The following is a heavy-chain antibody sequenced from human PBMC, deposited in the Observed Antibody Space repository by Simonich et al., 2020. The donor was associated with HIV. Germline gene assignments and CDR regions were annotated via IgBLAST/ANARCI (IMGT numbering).Heavy chain of an antibody. J-gene: IGHJ4*02. Sequence: QVQLQQWGAGLLKPSETLSLTCAVYGGSFSGYYWSWIRQPPGKGLEWIGEINHSGSSNYNTSLKRRGTISVDTAKNQFSLKLSSVTAADTAVYYCASGGPRFLEWLSPFDYWGQGTLVTVSS. CDR1: GGSFSGYY. D-gene: IGHD3-3*01. V-gene: IGHV4-34*01. CDR2: INHSGSS. CDR3: ASGGPRFLEWLSPFDY.